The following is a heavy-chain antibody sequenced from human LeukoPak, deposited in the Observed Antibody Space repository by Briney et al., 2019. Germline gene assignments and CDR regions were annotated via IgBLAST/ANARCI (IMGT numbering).Heavy chain of an antibody. D-gene: IGHD3-9*01. J-gene: IGHJ4*02. V-gene: IGHV3-15*01. Sequence: GGSLRLSCAASGFTFSNAWMSWVRQAPGKGLEWVGRIKSKTDGGTTDYAAPVKGRFTISRDDSKNTLYLQMNSLKTEDTAVYYCTTDLRGRGRYFDWLLPHDYWGQGTLVTVSS. CDR3: TTDLRGRGRYFDWLLPHDY. CDR1: GFTFSNAW. CDR2: IKSKTDGGTT.